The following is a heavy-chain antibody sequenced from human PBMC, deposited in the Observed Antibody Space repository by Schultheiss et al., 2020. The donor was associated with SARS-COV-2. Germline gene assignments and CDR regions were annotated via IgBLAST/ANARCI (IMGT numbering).Heavy chain of an antibody. CDR3: ARGGSHIDY. CDR1: GGSVSGHY. CDR2: IYYSGST. J-gene: IGHJ4*02. D-gene: IGHD3-16*01. Sequence: SETLSLTCIVSGGSVSGHYWSWIRQPPGRGLEWIGYIYYSGSTNYNPSLKSRVTISVDTSKNQFSLKLSSVTAADTAVYYCARGGSHIDYWGQGTLVTVSS. V-gene: IGHV4-59*02.